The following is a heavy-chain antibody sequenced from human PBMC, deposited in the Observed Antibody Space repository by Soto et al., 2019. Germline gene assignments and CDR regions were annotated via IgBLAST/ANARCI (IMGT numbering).Heavy chain of an antibody. CDR1: GFTFSSYS. V-gene: IGHV3-48*02. CDR3: ARDRYYYDSSGYYYKDDWYLDL. Sequence: GGSLRLSCAASGFTFSSYSMNWVRQAPGKGLEWVSYISSSSSTIYYADSVKGRFTISRDNAKNSLYLQMNSLRDEDTAVYYCARDRYYYDSSGYYYKDDWYLDLWCPGTLVTVFS. J-gene: IGHJ2*01. D-gene: IGHD3-22*01. CDR2: ISSSSSTI.